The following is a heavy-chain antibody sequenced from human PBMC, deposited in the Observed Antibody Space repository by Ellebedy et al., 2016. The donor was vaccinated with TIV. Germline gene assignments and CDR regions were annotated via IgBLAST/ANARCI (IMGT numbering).Heavy chain of an antibody. CDR2: INPDGSKK. Sequence: GESLKISCAASGFTLSHYWMNWVRQAPGKGLEWVAFINPDGSKKYYVDSVKGRFTISRDSAKNSLYLQMNSLRAEDTALYYCAKDKEAARAYYYYGMDVWGQGTTVTVSS. CDR3: AKDKEAARAYYYYGMDV. V-gene: IGHV3-7*03. CDR1: GFTLSHYW. J-gene: IGHJ6*02. D-gene: IGHD6-6*01.